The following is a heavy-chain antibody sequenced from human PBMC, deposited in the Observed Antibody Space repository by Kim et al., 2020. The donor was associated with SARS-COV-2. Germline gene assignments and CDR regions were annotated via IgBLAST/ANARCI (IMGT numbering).Heavy chain of an antibody. J-gene: IGHJ1*01. CDR1: GGSISSSSYY. Sequence: SETLSLTCTVSGGSISSSSYYWGWIRQPPGKGLEWIGSIYYSGSTYYNPSLKSRVTISVDTSKNQFSLKLSSVTAADTAVYYCARRSSGWYGTPEYFQHWGQGTLVTVSS. CDR2: IYYSGST. CDR3: ARRSSGWYGTPEYFQH. D-gene: IGHD6-19*01. V-gene: IGHV4-39*01.